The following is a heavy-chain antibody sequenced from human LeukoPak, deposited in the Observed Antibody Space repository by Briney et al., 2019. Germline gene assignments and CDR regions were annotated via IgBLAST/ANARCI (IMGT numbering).Heavy chain of an antibody. CDR1: GGTFSSCA. CDR3: ARAGLEWLVPVY. J-gene: IGHJ4*02. Sequence: SVKVSCKASGGTFSSCAISWVRQAPGQGLEWMGGIIPIFGTANYAQKFQGRVTITADKSTSTAYMELSSLRSEDTAVYYCARAGLEWLVPVYWGQGTLVTVSS. V-gene: IGHV1-69*06. CDR2: IIPIFGTA. D-gene: IGHD6-19*01.